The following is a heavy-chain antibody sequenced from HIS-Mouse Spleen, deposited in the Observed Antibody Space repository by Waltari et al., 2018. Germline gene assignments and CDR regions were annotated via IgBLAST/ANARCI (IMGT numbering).Heavy chain of an antibody. V-gene: IGHV3-74*01. Sequence: EVQLVESGGGLVQPGGSLRLSCAASGFTFSSYWMHWVRQAPGKGLVWVSRINSDGKSKSYEDSVKGRFTISRDNAKNTLYLQMNSLRAEDTAVYYCARDDRPVATILDYWVQGTLVTVSS. D-gene: IGHD5-12*01. J-gene: IGHJ4*02. CDR1: GFTFSSYW. CDR2: INSDGKSK. CDR3: ARDDRPVATILDY.